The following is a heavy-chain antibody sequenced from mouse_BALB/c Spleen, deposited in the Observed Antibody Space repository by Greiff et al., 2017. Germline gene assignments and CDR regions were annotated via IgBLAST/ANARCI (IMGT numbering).Heavy chain of an antibody. V-gene: IGHV1S33*01. CDR3: ARGLDYGNSAMDY. D-gene: IGHD2-1*01. J-gene: IGHJ4*01. Sequence: SGPELVKPGALGKISCKASGYTFTSYDINWVKQRPGQGLEWIGWIYPGDGSTKYNEKFKGKATLTADKSSSTAYMQLSSLTSENSAVYFCARGLDYGNSAMDYWGQGTSVTVSS. CDR1: GYTFTSYD. CDR2: IYPGDGST.